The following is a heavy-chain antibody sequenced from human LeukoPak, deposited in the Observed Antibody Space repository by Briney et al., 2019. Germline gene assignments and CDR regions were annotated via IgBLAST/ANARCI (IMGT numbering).Heavy chain of an antibody. V-gene: IGHV1-69*04. Sequence: ASVKVSCKASGGTFGSYAISWVRQAPGQGLEWMGRIIPILGIANYAQKFQGRVTITADKSTSTAYMELSSLRSEDTAVYYCASLDTAMDYYYYGMDVWGQGTTVTVSS. D-gene: IGHD5-18*01. J-gene: IGHJ6*02. CDR1: GGTFGSYA. CDR3: ASLDTAMDYYYYGMDV. CDR2: IIPILGIA.